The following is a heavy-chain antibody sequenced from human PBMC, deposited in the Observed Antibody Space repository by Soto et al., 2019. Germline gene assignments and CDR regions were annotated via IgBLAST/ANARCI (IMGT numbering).Heavy chain of an antibody. CDR2: IWYDGSNK. CDR3: ATSRIAAAGAIDY. Sequence: QVQLVESGGGVVQPGRSLRLSCAASGFTFSSYGMHWVRQAPGKGLEWVAVIWYDGSNKYYADSVKGRFTISRDNSKNTLYLQMNSLRAEDTAVYYCATSRIAAAGAIDYWGQGTLVTVSS. CDR1: GFTFSSYG. J-gene: IGHJ4*02. V-gene: IGHV3-33*01. D-gene: IGHD6-13*01.